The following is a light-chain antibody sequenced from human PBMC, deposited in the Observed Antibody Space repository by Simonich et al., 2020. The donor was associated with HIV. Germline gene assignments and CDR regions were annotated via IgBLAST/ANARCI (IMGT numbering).Light chain of an antibody. CDR1: SSDVGGFNY. J-gene: IGLJ3*02. CDR3: SSYTSSSTWV. V-gene: IGLV2-14*03. CDR2: DVS. Sequence: QSALTQPRSVPGSPGQPITISRTGTSSDVGGFNYVSWNQQHPGKAPKLMIYDVSCRPSGVSNLFSVSKSGNTASLTISGLQAEDWADYSCSSYTSSSTWVFGGGTKLTVL.